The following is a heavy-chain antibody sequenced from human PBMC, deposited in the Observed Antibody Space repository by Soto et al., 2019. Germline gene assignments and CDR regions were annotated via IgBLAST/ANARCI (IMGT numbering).Heavy chain of an antibody. CDR3: SGGLGRNKDRLPGNY. CDR2: MNPNSGNT. Sequence: ASVKVSCKASGYTFTSYDINWVRQATGQGLEWMGWMNPNSGNTGYAQKFQGRVTMTRNTSISTAYMELSSLRSEDTAVYYWSGGLGRNKDRLPGNYWGQGTLVTVSS. V-gene: IGHV1-8*01. D-gene: IGHD1-26*01. CDR1: GYTFTSYD. J-gene: IGHJ4*02.